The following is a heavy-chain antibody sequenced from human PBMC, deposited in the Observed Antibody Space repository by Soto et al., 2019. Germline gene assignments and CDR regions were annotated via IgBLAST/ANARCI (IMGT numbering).Heavy chain of an antibody. Sequence: GGSLRLSCAASGLTFSTYAMTWVRQAPGKGLEWVSGISGSGGSTYYADSVKGRFTISRDNSKDTLYLQMSSLRAEDTALYYCAKAKSSASGWYVDFWGQGTLVTDSS. CDR1: GLTFSTYA. V-gene: IGHV3-23*01. CDR2: ISGSGGST. D-gene: IGHD6-19*01. J-gene: IGHJ4*02. CDR3: AKAKSSASGWYVDF.